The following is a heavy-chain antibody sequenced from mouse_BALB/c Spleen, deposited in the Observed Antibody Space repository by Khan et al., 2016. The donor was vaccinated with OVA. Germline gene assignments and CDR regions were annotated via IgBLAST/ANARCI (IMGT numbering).Heavy chain of an antibody. V-gene: IGHV1-18*01. J-gene: IGHJ3*01. CDR1: GYTFTEYT. Sequence: VQLKESGPELVKPGASVKISCKTSGYTFTEYTMHWVKQSHGKSLEWLGGINPNHGDTTYNQKFKGKATLTVDTSSRTAYLELRSLPSEDSAVYYGARRGGWGFAYWGQGTLVTVSA. CDR3: ARRGGWGFAY. CDR2: INPNHGDT. D-gene: IGHD1-2*01.